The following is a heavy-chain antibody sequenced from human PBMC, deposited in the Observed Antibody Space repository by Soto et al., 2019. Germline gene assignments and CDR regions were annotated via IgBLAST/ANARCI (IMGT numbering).Heavy chain of an antibody. J-gene: IGHJ5*02. D-gene: IGHD3-22*01. V-gene: IGHV1-69*06. CDR1: GGTFGSDA. Sequence: ASVKVSCKASGGTFGSDAITWVRQAPGQGLEWVGRIIPIFGTTNYAQNLQGRVTISADKSTLTSYMELHSLTSDDTALYYCSRDRTDSGYYTNWLDPWGQGTQVTVSS. CDR2: IIPIFGTT. CDR3: SRDRTDSGYYTNWLDP.